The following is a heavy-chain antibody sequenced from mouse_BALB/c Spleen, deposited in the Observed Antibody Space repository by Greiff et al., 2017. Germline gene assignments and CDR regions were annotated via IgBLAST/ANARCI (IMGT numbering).Heavy chain of an antibody. D-gene: IGHD2-1*01. V-gene: IGHV5-9-4*01. CDR3: ARVGKGGYYAMDY. Sequence: EVKLMESGGGLVKPGGSLKLSCAASGFTFSSYAMSWVRQSPEKRLEWVAEISSGGSYTYYPDTVTGRFTISRDNAKNTLYLEMSSLRSEDTAMYYCARVGKGGYYAMDYWGQGTSVTVSS. CDR2: ISSGGSYT. CDR1: GFTFSSYA. J-gene: IGHJ4*01.